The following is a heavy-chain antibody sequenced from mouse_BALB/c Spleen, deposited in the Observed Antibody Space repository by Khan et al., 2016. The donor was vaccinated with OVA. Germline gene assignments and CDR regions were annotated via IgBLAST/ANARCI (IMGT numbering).Heavy chain of an antibody. CDR3: ARRNYCGYTFAY. V-gene: IGHV1-77*01. D-gene: IGHD1-2*01. J-gene: IGHJ3*01. Sequence: QVQLQQSGTELARPGASVNLSCKASGYTFTDFYIHWVKQRPGQGLEWIGEISPGSGDTYYNEKFKGKATLTADKSSSTAYMQLSSLTSEASAVYCGARRNYCGYTFAYWGQGTLVTVSA. CDR1: GYTFTDFY. CDR2: ISPGSGDT.